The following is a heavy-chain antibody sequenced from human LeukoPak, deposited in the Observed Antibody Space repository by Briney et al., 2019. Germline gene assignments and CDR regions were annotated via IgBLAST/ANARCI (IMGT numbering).Heavy chain of an antibody. D-gene: IGHD1-26*01. CDR1: GFTFSSYW. Sequence: GGSLRLSCAASGFTFSSYWMSWVRQAPGKGLEWVANIKQDGSEKYYVDSVKGRFTISRDNAKNSLYLQMNSLRAEDTAVYYCARAQGSYYHYYMDVWGKGTTVTVSS. CDR2: IKQDGSEK. CDR3: ARAQGSYYHYYMDV. J-gene: IGHJ6*03. V-gene: IGHV3-7*04.